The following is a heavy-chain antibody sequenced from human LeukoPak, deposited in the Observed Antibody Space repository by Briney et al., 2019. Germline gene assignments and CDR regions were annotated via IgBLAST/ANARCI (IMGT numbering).Heavy chain of an antibody. CDR1: GGSISSYY. V-gene: IGHV4-59*01. Sequence: SETLSLTCTVSGGSISSYYWSWIRQPPGKGLEWIGYSYYSGSTNYNPSLKSRVTISVDTSKNQFSLKLSSVTAADTAVYYCARVPPQLRYFDWLNYGMDVWGQGTTVTVSS. CDR3: ARVPPQLRYFDWLNYGMDV. J-gene: IGHJ6*02. CDR2: SYYSGST. D-gene: IGHD3-9*01.